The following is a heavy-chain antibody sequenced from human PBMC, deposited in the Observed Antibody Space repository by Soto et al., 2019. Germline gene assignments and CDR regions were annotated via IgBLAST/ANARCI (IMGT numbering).Heavy chain of an antibody. V-gene: IGHV1-2*04. J-gene: IGHJ6*02. Sequence: ASVKVSCKASGYTFTGYYMHWVRQAPGQGLERMGWINPNSGGTNYAQKFQGWVTMTRDTSISTAYMELSRLRSDDTAVYYCARADPPSYYYGMDVWGQGTTVTVSS. CDR1: GYTFTGYY. CDR3: ARADPPSYYYGMDV. CDR2: INPNSGGT.